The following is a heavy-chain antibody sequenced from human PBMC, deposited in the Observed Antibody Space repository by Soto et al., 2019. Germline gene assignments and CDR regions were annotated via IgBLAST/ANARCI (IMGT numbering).Heavy chain of an antibody. D-gene: IGHD2-2*01. CDR2: IKQDGSEK. CDR1: GFIFSTYD. V-gene: IGHV3-7*01. CDR3: ARQILGSSTTFEP. J-gene: IGHJ5*02. Sequence: EVQLEKSGGGLVQPGGSLRLYCAASGFIFSTYDMSWVRPPPGKGLEWVANIKQDGSEKRYVDSVRGRFTISRDDAKNSLYLQMNSLRAEDTAVYYCARQILGSSTTFEPWGQGTLVIVSP.